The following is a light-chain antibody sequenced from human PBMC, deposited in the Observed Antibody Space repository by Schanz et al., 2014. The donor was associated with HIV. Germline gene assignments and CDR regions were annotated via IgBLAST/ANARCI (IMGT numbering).Light chain of an antibody. CDR2: GAS. V-gene: IGKV3-20*01. J-gene: IGKJ1*01. Sequence: EIVLTQSPGTLSLSPGERATLSCRASQSVSSSYLAWYQQKPGQAPRLLIYGASSRATGIPDRFSGSGSGAAGADFTLTISRLEPEDFAVYYCQQYGSSPTWTFGQGTKVEIK. CDR3: QQYGSSPTWT. CDR1: QSVSSSY.